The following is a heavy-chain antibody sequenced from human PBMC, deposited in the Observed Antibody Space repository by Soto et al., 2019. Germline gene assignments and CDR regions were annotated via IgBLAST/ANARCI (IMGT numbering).Heavy chain of an antibody. J-gene: IGHJ4*02. CDR3: AHGSGWLFDY. D-gene: IGHD6-19*01. V-gene: IGHV2-5*02. CDR2: TYWDDNK. Sequence: QITLEESGPTLVKPTQTLTLTCTFSGFSLNTRAVGVGWIRQPPGKALEWLAFTYWDDNKYYSPSLKSRLTITKDTSKNQGVLTMTNTDPVDTATYYCAHGSGWLFDYWGQGTQVTVSS. CDR1: GFSLNTRAVG.